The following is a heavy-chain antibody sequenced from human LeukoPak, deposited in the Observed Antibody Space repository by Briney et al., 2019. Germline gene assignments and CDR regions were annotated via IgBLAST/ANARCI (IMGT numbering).Heavy chain of an antibody. Sequence: GRSLRLSCAASGFTFSSYGMHWVRQAPGKGLEWVAVIWYDGSNKYYADSVKGRFTISRDNSKNTLYLQMNSLRAEDTAVYYCARDTRKYQQLRLPDYWGQGTLVTVSS. J-gene: IGHJ4*02. CDR3: ARDTRKYQQLRLPDY. CDR2: IWYDGSNK. CDR1: GFTFSSYG. V-gene: IGHV3-33*01. D-gene: IGHD5-18*01.